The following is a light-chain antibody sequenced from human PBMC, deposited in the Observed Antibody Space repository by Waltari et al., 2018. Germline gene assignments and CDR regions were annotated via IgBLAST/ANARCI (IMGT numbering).Light chain of an antibody. V-gene: IGKV1-5*03. CDR2: GAS. Sequence: IQLTQSPSSLSASVGDRVTITCRASQDIGYYLAWYQQKPGKAPDVLIYGASNLESGVPSRFSGSGSGTEFTLTISSLQPDDFATYYCQQYKSYKTFGQGTRVEIK. CDR3: QQYKSYKT. J-gene: IGKJ1*01. CDR1: QDIGYY.